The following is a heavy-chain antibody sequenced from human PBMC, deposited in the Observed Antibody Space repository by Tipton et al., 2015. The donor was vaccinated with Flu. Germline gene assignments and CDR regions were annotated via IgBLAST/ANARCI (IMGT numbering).Heavy chain of an antibody. CDR3: ARDLRGYSGYTGGDAFDV. J-gene: IGHJ3*01. D-gene: IGHD5-12*01. Sequence: TLSLTCTVSGGSIRNYYWSWIRQPAGKGLEWIGRISHSGSTNYNASLNGRVTMSVDPSKGKLSLRLSSATAADTAKYYCARDLRGYSGYTGGDAFDVWGQGTMVTVSS. CDR2: ISHSGST. V-gene: IGHV4-4*07. CDR1: GGSIRNYY.